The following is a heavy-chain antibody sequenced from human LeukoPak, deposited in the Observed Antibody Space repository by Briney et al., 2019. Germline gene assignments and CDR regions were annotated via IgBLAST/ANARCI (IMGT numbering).Heavy chain of an antibody. CDR2: IKPDGSEK. V-gene: IGHV3-7*01. CDR1: GFVFSASY. J-gene: IGHJ5*01. Sequence: QPGGSLSLSCAASGFVFSASYMSWVRKAPGKGLEWAATIKPDGSEKYHVDSVSGRFTISRDNTNDSLFLQMNSLRVDDTAVYYCVRGGTYWTVSWGQGTLVNVS. CDR3: VRGGTYWTVS.